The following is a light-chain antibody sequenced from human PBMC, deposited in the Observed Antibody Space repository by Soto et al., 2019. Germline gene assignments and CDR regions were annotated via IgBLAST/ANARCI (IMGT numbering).Light chain of an antibody. J-gene: IGLJ2*01. CDR3: SSYSNTSPVV. Sequence: QSALTRPASVSGSPGQSITISCTGTSSDVGGYNYVSWYQQHPGKAPKLIIYDVTNRPSGVSNRFSGSKSGNTASLTISGLQAEDEADYYCSSYSNTSPVVFGGGTKLTVL. CDR2: DVT. V-gene: IGLV2-14*01. CDR1: SSDVGGYNY.